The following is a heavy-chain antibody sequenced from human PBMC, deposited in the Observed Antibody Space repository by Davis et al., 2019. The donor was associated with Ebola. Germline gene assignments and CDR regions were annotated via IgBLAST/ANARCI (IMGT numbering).Heavy chain of an antibody. V-gene: IGHV3-11*01. CDR3: ARGDYGSGGVLDL. D-gene: IGHD3-10*01. J-gene: IGHJ5*02. CDR2: ITSSGSSI. Sequence: GESLKISCAGSGFTFSDHYMIWIRQAPGKGLEWVSHITSSGSSIYYADSVKGRFTISRDNAGNSLWLQMNSLRAEDTAVYYCARGDYGSGGVLDLWGQGTLVTVSS. CDR1: GFTFSDHY.